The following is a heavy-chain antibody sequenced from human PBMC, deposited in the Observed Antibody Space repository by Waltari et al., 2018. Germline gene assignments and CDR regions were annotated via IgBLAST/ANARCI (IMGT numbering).Heavy chain of an antibody. V-gene: IGHV3-23*04. D-gene: IGHD3-10*01. Sequence: EVQLVESGGGLVQPGGSLRLSCAASGFTFSSYAMSWVRQAPGKGLGWVSAISGSGGSTYYADSVKGRFTISRDNSKNTLYLQMNSLRAEDTAVYYCARRGSQEYYFDYWGQGTLVTVSS. J-gene: IGHJ4*02. CDR3: ARRGSQEYYFDY. CDR1: GFTFSSYA. CDR2: ISGSGGST.